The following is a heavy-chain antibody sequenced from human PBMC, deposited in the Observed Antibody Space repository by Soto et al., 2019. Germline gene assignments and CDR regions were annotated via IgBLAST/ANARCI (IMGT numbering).Heavy chain of an antibody. J-gene: IGHJ4*02. CDR1: GGSIYTYY. D-gene: IGHD5-18*01. CDR3: ARDIRGYSRALDY. Sequence: PSETLSLTCNVSGGSIYTYYWNWIRQSPGKGLEWIGYISDGGSTNYNPSLKSRVTISVDTSKNQFSLKLSSVTGADTAVYYCARDIRGYSRALDYWGQGTVVTSPQ. V-gene: IGHV4-59*01. CDR2: ISDGGST.